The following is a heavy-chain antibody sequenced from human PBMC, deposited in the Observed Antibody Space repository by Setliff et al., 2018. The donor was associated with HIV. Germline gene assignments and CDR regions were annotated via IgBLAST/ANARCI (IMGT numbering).Heavy chain of an antibody. J-gene: IGHJ3*02. CDR2: IIPIFGTA. CDR3: ARDTGQQLVGLDI. D-gene: IGHD6-13*01. V-gene: IGHV1-69*05. Sequence: ASVKVSCKASGVTFSNYAISWVRQAPGQGLEWMGGIIPIFGTANYAQKFQGRVTITTDESTITAYMELSSLRSEDTAVYYCARDTGQQLVGLDIWGQGTMVTVSS. CDR1: GVTFSNYA.